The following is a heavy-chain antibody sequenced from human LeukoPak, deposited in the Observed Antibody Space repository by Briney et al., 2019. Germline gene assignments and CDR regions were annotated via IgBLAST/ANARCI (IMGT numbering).Heavy chain of an antibody. D-gene: IGHD1-26*01. CDR1: GFTFSIYS. CDR3: AKGGKWDVTPFDY. CDR2: ISGGGGST. J-gene: IGHJ4*02. V-gene: IGHV3-23*01. Sequence: GGSLRLSCVASGFTFSIYSMNWVRQAPGKGLEWVSTISGGGGSTYYADSVKGRFTISRDNSKNTLYLQVNSLRAEDTAVYYCAKGGKWDVTPFDYWGQGTLVTVSS.